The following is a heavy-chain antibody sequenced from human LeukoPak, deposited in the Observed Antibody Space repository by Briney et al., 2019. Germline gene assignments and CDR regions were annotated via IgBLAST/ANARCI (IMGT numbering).Heavy chain of an antibody. V-gene: IGHV4-4*02. CDR2: IYHSGST. D-gene: IGHD3-9*01. CDR3: AGTNYDILTGQSGWLDY. J-gene: IGHJ4*02. Sequence: SGTLSLTCAVSGGSISSSNWWSRVRQPPGKGLEWIGEIYHSGSTNYNPSLKSRVTISVDKSKNQFSLKLSSVTAADTAVYYCAGTNYDILTGQSGWLDYWGQGTLVTVSS. CDR1: GGSISSSNW.